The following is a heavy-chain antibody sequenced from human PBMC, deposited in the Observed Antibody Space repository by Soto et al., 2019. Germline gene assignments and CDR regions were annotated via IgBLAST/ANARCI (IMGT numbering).Heavy chain of an antibody. CDR1: GGSISSGGYY. V-gene: IGHV4-31*03. CDR3: ARGTTFTSYYYYYMDA. D-gene: IGHD1-26*01. J-gene: IGHJ6*03. CDR2: IYYSGST. Sequence: PSETLSLTCTVSGGSISSGGYYWSWIRQHPGKGLEWIGYIYYSGSTYYNPSLKSRVTISVDTSKNQFSLKLSSVTAADTAVYYCARGTTFTSYYYYYMDAWGKGTTVTVSS.